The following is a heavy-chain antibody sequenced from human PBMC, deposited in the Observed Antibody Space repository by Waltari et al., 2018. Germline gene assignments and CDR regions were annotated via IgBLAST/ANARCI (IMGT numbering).Heavy chain of an antibody. CDR1: GFTFSSYE. Sequence: EVQLVESGGGLVQPGGSLRLSCAASGFTFSSYEMNWVRQAPGKGLEWVSYISRSGSTIYYADSVKGRFTISRDNAKNSLYLQMNSLRAEDTAVYYCARDEGLWLYYWGQGTLVTVSS. CDR2: ISRSGSTI. D-gene: IGHD5-18*01. J-gene: IGHJ4*02. CDR3: ARDEGLWLYY. V-gene: IGHV3-48*03.